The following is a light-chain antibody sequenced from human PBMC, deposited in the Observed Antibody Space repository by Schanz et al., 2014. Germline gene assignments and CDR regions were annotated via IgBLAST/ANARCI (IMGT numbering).Light chain of an antibody. CDR1: QSVSSN. J-gene: IGKJ5*01. CDR3: QQHPPIT. V-gene: IGKV3D-15*01. CDR2: YAS. Sequence: EIVMTQSPATLSVSPGERATLSCRASQSVSSNLAWYQQKPGQAPRLLIHYASARATGIPARFSGSGSRTDFTLTISSLEPEDFAVYYCQQHPPITFGQGTRLEIK.